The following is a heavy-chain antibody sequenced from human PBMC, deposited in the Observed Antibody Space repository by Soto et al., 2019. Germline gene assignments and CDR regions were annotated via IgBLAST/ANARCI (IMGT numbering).Heavy chain of an antibody. J-gene: IGHJ4*02. Sequence: SETLSLTCTVSGASISSYYWSWIRQPPGKGLEWIGNIYYSGSTNYKPSLKSRVTISVDTSKNQFSLKLSSVTAADTAVYYCASSAPEYYYDSSGFVYWGQGALVTVSS. V-gene: IGHV4-59*01. D-gene: IGHD3-22*01. CDR3: ASSAPEYYYDSSGFVY. CDR2: IYYSGST. CDR1: GASISSYY.